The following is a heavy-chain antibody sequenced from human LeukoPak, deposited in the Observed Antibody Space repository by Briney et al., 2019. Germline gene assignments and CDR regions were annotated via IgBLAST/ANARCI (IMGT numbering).Heavy chain of an antibody. CDR1: GFTFSDYW. Sequence: PGGSLRLSCAASGFTFSDYWMHWVRQAPGKGLVWVSHIKTDGSVTDYADPVKGRFTISRDNARNTVYLQMHSLRAEDTAVYYCARDANRSSNYWGQGILVTVSS. D-gene: IGHD1-26*01. J-gene: IGHJ4*02. CDR3: ARDANRSSNY. V-gene: IGHV3-74*01. CDR2: IKTDGSVT.